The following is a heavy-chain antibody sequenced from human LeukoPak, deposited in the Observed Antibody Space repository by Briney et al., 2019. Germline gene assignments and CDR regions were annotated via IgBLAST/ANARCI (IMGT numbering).Heavy chain of an antibody. CDR3: ASSSSAYHDAFDI. D-gene: IGHD6-6*01. CDR2: TRKKANSYTT. CDR1: GFTFSSYA. Sequence: PGGSLRLSCAASGFTFSSYAMHWVRQAPGKGLEWVGRTRKKANSYTTEYAASVTGRFTISRDDSKNSLYLHMNSLKTEDTAVYYCASSSSAYHDAFDIWGQGTMVTVSS. J-gene: IGHJ3*02. V-gene: IGHV3-72*01.